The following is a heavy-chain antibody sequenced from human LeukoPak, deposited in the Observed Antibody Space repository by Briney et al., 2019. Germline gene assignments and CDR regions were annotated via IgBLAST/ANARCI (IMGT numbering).Heavy chain of an antibody. CDR3: AREPTYYDFWSGYYTYGMDV. CDR2: IYYSGST. V-gene: IGHV4-39*07. D-gene: IGHD3-3*01. Sequence: PSETLSLTCTVSGGSISSSSYYWGWIRQPPGKGLEWIGSIYYSGSTYYNPSLKSRVTISVDTSKNQFSLKLSSVTAADTAVYYCAREPTYYDFWSGYYTYGMDVWGQGTTVTVSS. J-gene: IGHJ6*02. CDR1: GGSISSSSYY.